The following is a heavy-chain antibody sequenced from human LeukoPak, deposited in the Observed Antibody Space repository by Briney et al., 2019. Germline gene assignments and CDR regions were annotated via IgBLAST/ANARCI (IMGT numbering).Heavy chain of an antibody. D-gene: IGHD3-22*01. J-gene: IGHJ4*02. Sequence: GGSLRLSCAASGFTFSSYSMNWVRQAPGKGLEWVSSISSSSSYIYYADSVKGRFTISRDNAKNSLYLQMNSLRAEDTAVYYCTTGPDYYNSSSYYSRYWGQGTLVTVSS. V-gene: IGHV3-21*01. CDR1: GFTFSSYS. CDR2: ISSSSSYI. CDR3: TTGPDYYNSSSYYSRY.